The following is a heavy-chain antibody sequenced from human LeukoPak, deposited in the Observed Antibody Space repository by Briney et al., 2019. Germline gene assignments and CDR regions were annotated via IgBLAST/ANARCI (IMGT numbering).Heavy chain of an antibody. Sequence: SETLSLTRTVSGGSMSGYHWSWIRQPPGKGLEYIGYIYNRGSTHYNPSLKSRVTISADTSKKQFSLKLTSVTAADTAVYYCARGAGGYRFDPWGQGTLVIVSS. V-gene: IGHV4-59*01. J-gene: IGHJ5*02. CDR1: GGSMSGYH. D-gene: IGHD1-1*01. CDR2: IYNRGST. CDR3: ARGAGGYRFDP.